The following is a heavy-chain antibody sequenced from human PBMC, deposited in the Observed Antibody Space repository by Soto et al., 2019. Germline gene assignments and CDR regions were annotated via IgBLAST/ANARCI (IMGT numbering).Heavy chain of an antibody. Sequence: ASVKVSCKVSGYTLTELSMHWVRQAPGKGLEWMGGFDPEDGETIYAQKFQGRVTMTEDTSTDTAYMELSSLRSEDTAVYYCASYYYGSGSYYNWFDPWGQGTLVTVSS. CDR3: ASYYYGSGSYYNWFDP. CDR1: GYTLTELS. V-gene: IGHV1-24*01. CDR2: FDPEDGET. D-gene: IGHD3-10*01. J-gene: IGHJ5*02.